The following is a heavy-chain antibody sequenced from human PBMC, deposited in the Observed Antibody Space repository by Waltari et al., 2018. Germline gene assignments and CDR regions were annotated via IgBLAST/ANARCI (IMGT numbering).Heavy chain of an antibody. CDR3: ARTNGVVNHYMDV. CDR1: GYNFTSHW. Sequence: DVQLVQSGAEAKKPGESLMISCNGSGYNFTSHWIPWVRQMPGKGLEWMGRIEAADSCTHYNPSFQGHVTISADQSISTAYLQWSSVKASDTAMSYCARTNGVVNHYMDVWGKAPPATFSS. V-gene: IGHV5-10-1*01. CDR2: IEAADSCT. J-gene: IGHJ6*03. D-gene: IGHD2-2*01.